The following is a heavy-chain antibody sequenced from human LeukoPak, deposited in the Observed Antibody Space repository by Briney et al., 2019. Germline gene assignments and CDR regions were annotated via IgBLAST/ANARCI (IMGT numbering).Heavy chain of an antibody. V-gene: IGHV3-23*01. CDR2: ISGSGGST. Sequence: GGSLRLSCAASGFTFSSYAMSWVRQAPGKGLEWVSAISGSGGSTYYADSVKGRFTISRDNSKNTLYLQMNSLRAEDTAVYYCARALTMVRGVDYWGQGTLVTVSS. CDR3: ARALTMVRGVDY. CDR1: GFTFSSYA. D-gene: IGHD3-10*01. J-gene: IGHJ4*02.